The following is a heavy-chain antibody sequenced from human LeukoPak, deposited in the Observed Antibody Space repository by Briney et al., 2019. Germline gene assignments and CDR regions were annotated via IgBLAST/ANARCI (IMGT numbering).Heavy chain of an antibody. CDR3: AREDGDYVGFDY. V-gene: IGHV3-33*01. J-gene: IGHJ4*02. CDR2: IWYDGSNK. CDR1: GFTFSSYG. D-gene: IGHD4-17*01. Sequence: GRSLRLSCAASGFTFSSYGMHWVRQAPGKGLEWVAVIWYDGSNKYYADSVKGRFTISRDNSKNTLYLQMNSLRAEDTAVYYCAREDGDYVGFDYWGQGTLVTASS.